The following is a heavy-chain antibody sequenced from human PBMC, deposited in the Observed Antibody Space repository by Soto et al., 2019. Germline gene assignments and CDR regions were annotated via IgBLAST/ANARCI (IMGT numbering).Heavy chain of an antibody. D-gene: IGHD6-19*01. V-gene: IGHV3-30-3*01. J-gene: IGHJ6*02. CDR3: ARDGGSGSMDV. Sequence: VAVISYDGSNKYYADSVKGRFTISRDNSKNTLYLQMNSLRAEDTAVYYCARDGGSGSMDVWGQGTTVTVSS. CDR2: ISYDGSNK.